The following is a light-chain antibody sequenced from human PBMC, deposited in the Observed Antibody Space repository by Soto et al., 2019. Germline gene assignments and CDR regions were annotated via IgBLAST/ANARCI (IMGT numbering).Light chain of an antibody. J-gene: IGLJ3*02. CDR2: EVS. CDR1: SSDVGCYNY. V-gene: IGLV2-8*01. Sequence: QSALTQPPSASGSPGQSVTISCTGTSSDVGCYNYVSWYQQHPGKAPKLMIYEVSNRPSGVPDRFSGSKSGNTASLTVSGLQGEDEADYYCSSYAGTNNLVFGGGTKLTVL. CDR3: SSYAGTNNLV.